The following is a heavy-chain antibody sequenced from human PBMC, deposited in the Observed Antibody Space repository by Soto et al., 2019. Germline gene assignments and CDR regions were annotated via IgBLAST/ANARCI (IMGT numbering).Heavy chain of an antibody. Sequence: QVQLVQSGAEVKKPGASVKVSCKASGYTFTAYYMHWVRQAPGQGLEWMDWINPNSGGTYHAQNFQGRVTMTRDTSTTTAYMELASLRSDDTAVYYCARGGVRGYNELDPWGHGTLVIVSS. CDR3: ARGGVRGYNELDP. V-gene: IGHV1-2*02. CDR2: INPNSGGT. J-gene: IGHJ5*02. CDR1: GYTFTAYY. D-gene: IGHD5-12*01.